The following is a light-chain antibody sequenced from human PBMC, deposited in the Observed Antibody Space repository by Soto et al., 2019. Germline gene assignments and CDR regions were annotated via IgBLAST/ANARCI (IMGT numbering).Light chain of an antibody. CDR1: GSDIGAYNT. J-gene: IGLJ1*01. V-gene: IGLV2-14*01. CDR2: EVT. CDR3: SSYTRGNTYV. Sequence: QSFLAGPASVSGSPEPSITISCTGTGSDIGAYNTVAWYQQPPRRVPKLMIYEVTDRPSGISNRFSGSKSGNTASLTISGLQAEDAGDYYCSSYTRGNTYVFGTGTKVTVL.